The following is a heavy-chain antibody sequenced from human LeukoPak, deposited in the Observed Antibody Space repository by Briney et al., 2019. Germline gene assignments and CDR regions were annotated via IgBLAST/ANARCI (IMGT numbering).Heavy chain of an antibody. D-gene: IGHD7-27*01. CDR1: GFTFSDYW. J-gene: IGHJ6*02. CDR2: IKKDGSEE. V-gene: IGHV3-7*01. Sequence: PGGSLRLSCAASGFTFSDYWMTWVRQTPGKGPEWVANIKKDGSEEHYVDSVKGRFTVSRDNAQNSLFLQMNSLRVEDTAVYYCATYKNWVAGDVWGQGTMVSVSS. CDR3: ATYKNWVAGDV.